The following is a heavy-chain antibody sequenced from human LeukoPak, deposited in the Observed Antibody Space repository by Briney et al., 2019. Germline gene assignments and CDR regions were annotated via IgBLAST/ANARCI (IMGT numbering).Heavy chain of an antibody. V-gene: IGHV3-30*02. CDR1: GFTFSSYG. D-gene: IGHD5-12*01. CDR2: IRYDGSNK. J-gene: IGHJ6*03. CDR3: AKDYDLFSYYYYYYMDV. Sequence: PGGSLRLSCAASGFTFSSYGMHWVRQAPGKGLEWVAFIRYDGSNKYYADSVKGRFTISRDNSKNTLYLQMNSLRAEDTAVYYCAKDYDLFSYYYYYYMDVWGKGTTVTVSS.